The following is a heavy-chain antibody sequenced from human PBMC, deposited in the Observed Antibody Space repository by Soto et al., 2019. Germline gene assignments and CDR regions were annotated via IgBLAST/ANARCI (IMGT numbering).Heavy chain of an antibody. D-gene: IGHD2-15*01. Sequence: WGSLRLSCAASGFTFSRYGMHWFRQAPGKGLEWVAVISYDGSNKYYADSVKGRFTISRDNSKNTLYPQMNSLRAEDTAVYYCAKDGCSGGSCYPPDTYYYYGMDVWGQGTTVTVSS. CDR1: GFTFSRYG. J-gene: IGHJ6*02. V-gene: IGHV3-30*18. CDR2: ISYDGSNK. CDR3: AKDGCSGGSCYPPDTYYYYGMDV.